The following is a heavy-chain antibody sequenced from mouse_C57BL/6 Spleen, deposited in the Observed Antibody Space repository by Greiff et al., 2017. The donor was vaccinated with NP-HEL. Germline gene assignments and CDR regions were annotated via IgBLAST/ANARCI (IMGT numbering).Heavy chain of an antibody. CDR3: TRSYSPAWFAY. CDR2: ISSGGDYI. Sequence: EVHLVESGEGLVKPGGSLKLSCAASGFTFSSYAMSWVRQTPEQRLEWVAYISSGGDYIYYADTVKGRFTISRDNARNTLYLQMSSLKSEDTAMYYCTRSYSPAWFAYWGQGTLVTVSA. J-gene: IGHJ3*01. CDR1: GFTFSSYA. V-gene: IGHV5-9-1*02. D-gene: IGHD2-12*01.